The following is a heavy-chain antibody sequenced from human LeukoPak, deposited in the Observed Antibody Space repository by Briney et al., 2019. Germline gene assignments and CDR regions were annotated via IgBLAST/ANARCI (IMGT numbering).Heavy chain of an antibody. CDR2: VSYDGNNK. CDR3: TRERDLSLYYFAY. CDR1: GFVFSTYG. J-gene: IGHJ4*02. V-gene: IGHV3-30*19. Sequence: PGGSLRLSCAASGFVFSTYGMHWVRQAPGKGLEWVAVVSYDGNNKYYANSVKGRFTISRDNSKNTLYLQMNSLRAEDTAVYYCTRERDLSLYYFAYWGQGTLVTVSS.